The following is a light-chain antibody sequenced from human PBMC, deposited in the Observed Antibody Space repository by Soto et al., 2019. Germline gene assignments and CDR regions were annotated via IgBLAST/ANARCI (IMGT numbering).Light chain of an antibody. J-gene: IGKJ2*01. CDR2: AAS. CDR1: RGISSW. Sequence: DFQITQPPSSVLASEGAGVTITCGPSRGISSWLAWFQQNPGKAPKLLINAASSLQSGVPSRFSGSGSGTDFTLTISSLQPEDFATYYCQQANSFPRTFGQGTKLEIK. CDR3: QQANSFPRT. V-gene: IGKV1-12*01.